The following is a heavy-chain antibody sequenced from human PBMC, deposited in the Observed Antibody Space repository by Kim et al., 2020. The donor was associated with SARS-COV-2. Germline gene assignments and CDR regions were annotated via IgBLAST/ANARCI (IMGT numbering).Heavy chain of an antibody. Sequence: RRTSYADSVKGRFNISRDNAKNTRYLQRNSLRAEDTAVYYCARKLAGMDVWGQGTTVTVSS. V-gene: IGHV3-74*01. D-gene: IGHD3-10*01. CDR3: ARKLAGMDV. CDR2: RRT. J-gene: IGHJ6*02.